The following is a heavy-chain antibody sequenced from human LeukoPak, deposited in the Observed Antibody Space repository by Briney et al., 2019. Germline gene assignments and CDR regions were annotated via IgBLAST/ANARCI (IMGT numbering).Heavy chain of an antibody. J-gene: IGHJ4*02. CDR1: GNTFSGHY. CDR3: ARTAGYSYLAF. CDR2: RYPNSWGT. V-gene: IGHV1-2*02. Sequence: ASVKVSCKASGNTFSGHYMHWVRQAPGQGRDGMGWRYPNSWGTNNAHKFQGGVGKTRDTSISTDHMELSRLRSDDTAVYYCARTAGYSYLAFWGQGTLVTVSS. D-gene: IGHD5-18*01.